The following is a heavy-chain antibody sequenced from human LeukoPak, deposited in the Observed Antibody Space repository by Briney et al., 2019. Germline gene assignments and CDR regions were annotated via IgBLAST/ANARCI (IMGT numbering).Heavy chain of an antibody. J-gene: IGHJ4*02. D-gene: IGHD1-1*01. CDR3: TRGGTKYFDY. Sequence: GGSLRLSCAASGFSFSSYEMNWVRQAPGKGLEWVSVKGRFTISRDNAKNSVHLQMNSLRAEDTAVYYCTRGGTKYFDYWGQGSLVTVSS. V-gene: IGHV3-48*03. CDR1: GFSFSSYE.